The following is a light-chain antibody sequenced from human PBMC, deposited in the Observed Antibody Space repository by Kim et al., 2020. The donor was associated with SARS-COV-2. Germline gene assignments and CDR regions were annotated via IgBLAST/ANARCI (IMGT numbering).Light chain of an antibody. CDR3: QSYDSSLTL. CDR1: RSSIGAGYD. CDR2: GNN. V-gene: IGLV1-40*03. J-gene: IGLJ2*01. Sequence: PGQRVTITCPGSRSSIGAGYDVHWYQQLPGTAPKLLIYGNNNRPSGVPERFSGSKSGASASLAISGLQAEDEAVYYCQSYDSSLTLFGGGTQLTVL.